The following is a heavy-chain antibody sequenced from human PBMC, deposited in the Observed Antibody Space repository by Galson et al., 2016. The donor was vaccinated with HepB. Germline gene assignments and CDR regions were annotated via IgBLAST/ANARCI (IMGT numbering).Heavy chain of an antibody. Sequence: SLRLSCAASGSTVRSNYMSWVRPAPGKGLEWVSLMYSDGRTFYADSVKGRFTISRDNSKDTMYLQMNSLRAADTAVYYCGAFDIWGQGTTVIVSS. CDR2: MYSDGRT. CDR3: GAFDI. CDR1: GSTVRSNY. J-gene: IGHJ3*02. V-gene: IGHV3-53*01.